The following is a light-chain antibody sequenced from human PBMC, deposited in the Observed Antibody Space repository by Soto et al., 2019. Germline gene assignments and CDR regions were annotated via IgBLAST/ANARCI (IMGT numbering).Light chain of an antibody. V-gene: IGKV1-39*01. J-gene: IGKJ2*01. Sequence: DIQVTQSPSSLSASVGDRVTVTCRTSQSINSYLNWYQQKPGKAPKLPIYASTNLQSGVPARFSGSGFGTYFSLTISSLQPEDFATYYCQQSYSSLYTFGQGTKLEIK. CDR1: QSINSY. CDR3: QQSYSSLYT. CDR2: AST.